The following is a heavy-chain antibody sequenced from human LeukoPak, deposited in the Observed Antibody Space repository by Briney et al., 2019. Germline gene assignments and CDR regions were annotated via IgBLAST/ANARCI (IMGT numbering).Heavy chain of an antibody. Sequence: PGGSLRLSCAASGFTFRTYSMTWVRQAPGKGLEWVSSISSSSAYMYYADSVKGRFTISRDNAKNSLFLQMNSLRAEDTAVFYCARDRYRGYNTGTDAFHIWGQGTMVTVSS. D-gene: IGHD2-15*01. CDR3: ARDRYRGYNTGTDAFHI. CDR1: GFTFRTYS. V-gene: IGHV3-21*01. J-gene: IGHJ3*02. CDR2: ISSSSAYM.